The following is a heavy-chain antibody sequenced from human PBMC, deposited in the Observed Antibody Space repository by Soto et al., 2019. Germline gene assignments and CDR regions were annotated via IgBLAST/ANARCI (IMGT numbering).Heavy chain of an antibody. D-gene: IGHD3-22*01. CDR1: GFTFSSYA. Sequence: EVQLLESGGGLVQPGGSLRLSCAASGFTFSSYAMSWVRQAPGKGLEWVSAISGSGGSTYYADSVKGRFTISRDNSKNTLYLQMNSLRAEDTAVYYCARRLSRDRDSSGYYVFDYWGQGTLVTVSS. CDR3: ARRLSRDRDSSGYYVFDY. J-gene: IGHJ4*02. V-gene: IGHV3-23*01. CDR2: ISGSGGST.